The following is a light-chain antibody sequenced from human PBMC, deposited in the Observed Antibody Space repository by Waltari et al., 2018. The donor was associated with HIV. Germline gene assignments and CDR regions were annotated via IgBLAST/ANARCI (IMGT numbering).Light chain of an antibody. J-gene: IGKJ2*01. CDR1: QTINNW. CDR2: QAS. Sequence: DIQMTQSPSTLSASVGDGVTISCRASQTINNWLAWYQQKPGQAPKLLIYQASKLESGVPSRFRGTRSGTEFTLTISSLHPDDFATYYCQQYNTFPYTFGQGTKLEIK. V-gene: IGKV1-5*03. CDR3: QQYNTFPYT.